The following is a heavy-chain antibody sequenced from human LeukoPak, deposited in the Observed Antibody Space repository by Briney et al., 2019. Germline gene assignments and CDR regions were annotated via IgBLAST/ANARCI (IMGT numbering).Heavy chain of an antibody. CDR3: ARGHRLVRDAFDI. Sequence: GGSLRLSCAASGFTFSSYEMNWVRQAPGKGLEWVSYISTSGSTIYYADSVKGRFTISRDNAKNSLYLQMNSLRAEDTAVYYCARGHRLVRDAFDIWGQGTMVTVSS. J-gene: IGHJ3*02. D-gene: IGHD6-19*01. CDR1: GFTFSSYE. V-gene: IGHV3-48*03. CDR2: ISTSGSTI.